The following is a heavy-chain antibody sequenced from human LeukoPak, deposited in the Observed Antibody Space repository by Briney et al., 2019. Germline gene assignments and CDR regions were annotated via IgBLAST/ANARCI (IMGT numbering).Heavy chain of an antibody. Sequence: ASVNVSCKVSGYTLTELSIHWVRQAPGKGLEWMGGFYPEDGETIYAQQFQGRVTMTEDTSTDTAYMELSSLRSEDTAVFYCATAALDYGVIYYFDYWGQGTLVTVSS. CDR1: GYTLTELS. CDR3: ATAALDYGVIYYFDY. J-gene: IGHJ4*02. CDR2: FYPEDGET. V-gene: IGHV1-24*01. D-gene: IGHD4-17*01.